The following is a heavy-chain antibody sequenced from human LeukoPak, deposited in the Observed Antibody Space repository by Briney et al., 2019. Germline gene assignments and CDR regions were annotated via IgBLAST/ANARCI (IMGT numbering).Heavy chain of an antibody. CDR1: GFTFSSYA. V-gene: IGHV3-23*01. CDR3: AKSHTPYCSGANCYLFDF. Sequence: GGSLRLSCAASGFTFSSYAMSWVRQAPGKGLEWVSHINNNGGSTSYADSVKGRFTISRDNSKNMLYVKMNSLRAEDTAVYYCAKSHTPYCSGANCYLFDFWGQGTLVTVSS. D-gene: IGHD2-15*01. J-gene: IGHJ4*02. CDR2: INNNGGST.